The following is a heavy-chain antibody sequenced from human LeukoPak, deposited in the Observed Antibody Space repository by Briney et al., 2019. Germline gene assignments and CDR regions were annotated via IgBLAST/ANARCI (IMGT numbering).Heavy chain of an antibody. J-gene: IGHJ4*02. CDR3: ARGGSH. D-gene: IGHD3-16*01. V-gene: IGHV3-7*01. CDR2: IKQDGSEK. CDR1: GFTFSNYW. Sequence: QTGGSLRLSFAASGFTFSNYWMNWVRQAPGKGLEWVANIKQDGSEKYYVDSVKGRFTISRDNAKNSLYLQMNSLRAEDTAVYYCARGGSHWGQGTLVTVSS.